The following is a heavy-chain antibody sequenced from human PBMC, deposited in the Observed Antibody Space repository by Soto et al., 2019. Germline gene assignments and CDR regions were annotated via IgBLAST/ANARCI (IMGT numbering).Heavy chain of an antibody. J-gene: IGHJ4*02. CDR1: GGSISSYY. CDR3: ARMWEDSSGWYGYYFDY. CDR2: IYYSGST. V-gene: IGHV4-59*01. D-gene: IGHD6-19*01. Sequence: SETLSLTCTVSGGSISSYYWSWIRQPPGKGLEWIGYIYYSGSTNYNPSLKSRVTISVDTSKNQFSLKLSSVTAADTAVYYCARMWEDSSGWYGYYFDYWGQGTLVTVSS.